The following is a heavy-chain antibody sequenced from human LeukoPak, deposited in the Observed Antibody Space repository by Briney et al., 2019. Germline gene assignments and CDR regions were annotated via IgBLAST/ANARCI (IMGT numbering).Heavy chain of an antibody. CDR3: ASQVIAVTFYFDY. CDR1: GDSISSSTYY. V-gene: IGHV4-39*01. CDR2: IFYSGST. Sequence: SETLSLTCTVSGDSISSSTYYWGWIRHPPGKGLEWIGSIFYSGSTYYNPSLKSRVTISVDTSKNQFSLKLSSVTAADTAVYYCASQVIAVTFYFDYWGQGTLVAASS. D-gene: IGHD6-19*01. J-gene: IGHJ4*02.